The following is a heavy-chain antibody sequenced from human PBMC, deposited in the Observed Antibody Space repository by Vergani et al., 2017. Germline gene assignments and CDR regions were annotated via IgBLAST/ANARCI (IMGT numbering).Heavy chain of an antibody. CDR3: ARGRPLLLCVGECFYYYYGIDV. CDR2: INHSGST. CDR1: GGSFSGYY. J-gene: IGHJ6*02. V-gene: IGHV4-34*01. Sequence: QVQLQQWGAGLLKPSETLSLTCAVFGGSFSGYYWSWIRQPPGKGLEWFGEINHSGSTNYKPSLKSRVTISVDTYKNQVSLNVSCVTAADTAVYYCARGRPLLLCVGECFYYYYGIDVWGQGTTVTVSS. D-gene: IGHD3-10*01.